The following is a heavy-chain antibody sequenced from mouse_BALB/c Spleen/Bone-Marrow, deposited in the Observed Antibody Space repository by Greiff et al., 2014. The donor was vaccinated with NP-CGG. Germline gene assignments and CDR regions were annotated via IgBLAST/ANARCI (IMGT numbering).Heavy chain of an antibody. Sequence: VQLQQSGAELAKPGASVRMSCKASGYTFTNYWMRWVKQRPGQGLEWIGYINLSTGYTEYNQKFKDKATLTADKSSSTAYMQLSSLTSEDSAVYYCARDDYDDYWGQGTTLTVSS. V-gene: IGHV1-7*01. CDR1: GYTFTNYW. J-gene: IGHJ2*01. CDR3: ARDDYDDY. CDR2: INLSTGYT. D-gene: IGHD2-4*01.